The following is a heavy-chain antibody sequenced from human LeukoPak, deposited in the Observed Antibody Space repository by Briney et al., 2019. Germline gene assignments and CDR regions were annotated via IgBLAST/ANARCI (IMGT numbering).Heavy chain of an antibody. V-gene: IGHV5-51*01. CDR3: ARARTMVRGAATSFDY. Sequence: GESLKISCKGSGYSFTSYWIGWVRQMPGKGLEWMGIIYPGDSDTRYSPSLQGQVTISADKSTSTAYLQWSSLKASDTAMYYCARARTMVRGAATSFDYWGQGTLVTVSS. CDR2: IYPGDSDT. D-gene: IGHD3-10*01. J-gene: IGHJ4*02. CDR1: GYSFTSYW.